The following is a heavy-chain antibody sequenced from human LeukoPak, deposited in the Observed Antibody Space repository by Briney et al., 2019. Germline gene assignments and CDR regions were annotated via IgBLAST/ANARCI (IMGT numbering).Heavy chain of an antibody. CDR3: AKDPNGDYIGTFDI. CDR1: GFTFSSYA. Sequence: GGSLRLSCAASGFTFSSYAMSWVRQAPGKGLEWVSAISGSGGRTQYAASVQGRFTISRDNSKNTLYLQMNSLRAEDTAVYYCAKDPNGDYIGTFDIWGQGTMVTVSS. V-gene: IGHV3-23*01. J-gene: IGHJ3*02. CDR2: ISGSGGRT. D-gene: IGHD4-17*01.